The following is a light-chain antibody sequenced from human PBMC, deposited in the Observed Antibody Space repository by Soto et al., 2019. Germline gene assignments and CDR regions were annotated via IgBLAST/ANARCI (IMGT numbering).Light chain of an antibody. CDR3: QQATSFPRT. CDR1: QGITSW. Sequence: DIQMTQSPSSVSASVGDRVTISCRASQGITSWLAWYQQKPGRAPKLLIYAASTLQSGVPSRFSGSGSGTEFTLTISSLQTEDFATYYCQQATSFPRTLGQGTKVDIK. CDR2: AAS. J-gene: IGKJ1*01. V-gene: IGKV1-12*01.